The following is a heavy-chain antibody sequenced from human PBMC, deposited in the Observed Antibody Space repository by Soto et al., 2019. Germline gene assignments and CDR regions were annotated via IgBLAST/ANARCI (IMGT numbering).Heavy chain of an antibody. D-gene: IGHD3-22*01. CDR3: ARDTYYYDSSGRRGISS. CDR1: GSTFSSYP. V-gene: IGHV1-69*04. CDR2: IIPILDIA. Sequence: QVQLVQSGAEVKKPGSSVKMSCKASGSTFSSYPISWVRQAPGQGLEWMGRIIPILDIANYAQKFQGRVTITADKSTSTAYMELSSLRTEDTAVYYCARDTYYYDSSGRRGISSWGQGTLVTVFS. J-gene: IGHJ5*02.